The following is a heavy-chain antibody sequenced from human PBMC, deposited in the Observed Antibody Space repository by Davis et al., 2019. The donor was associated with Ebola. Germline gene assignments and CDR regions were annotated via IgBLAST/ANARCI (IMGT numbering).Heavy chain of an antibody. D-gene: IGHD6-13*01. CDR1: GGTFSSYV. CDR2: IILILGTP. J-gene: IGHJ4*02. CDR3: ARGAATAGIYFDY. Sequence: AASVKVSCKASGGTFSSYVISWVRQVPGQGLEWMGGIILILGTPNYAQKFQGRVTITADESTSKAYMELSSLRSEDTAMYYCARGAATAGIYFDYWGQGTLVTVSS. V-gene: IGHV1-69*13.